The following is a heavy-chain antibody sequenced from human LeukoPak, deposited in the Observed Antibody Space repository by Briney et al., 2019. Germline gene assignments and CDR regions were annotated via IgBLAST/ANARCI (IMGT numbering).Heavy chain of an antibody. J-gene: IGHJ4*02. D-gene: IGHD5-12*01. Sequence: GGSLRLSCAASGFTFNNYALHWVRQAPGKGLEWVAGISYNGDNKHYANSVKGRFTVSRDNSKYTLYLDMGSLKVDDTALYYCARGRGYTGYDPADSWGQGTQVAVSS. V-gene: IGHV3-30-3*01. CDR2: ISYNGDNK. CDR3: ARGRGYTGYDPADS. CDR1: GFTFNNYA.